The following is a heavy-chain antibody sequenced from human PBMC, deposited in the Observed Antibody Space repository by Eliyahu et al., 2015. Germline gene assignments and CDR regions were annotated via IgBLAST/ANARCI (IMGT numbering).Heavy chain of an antibody. J-gene: IGHJ4*02. CDR1: GGSISSSSYY. CDR2: IYYSGGT. Sequence: QLQLQESGPGLVKPSETLSLTCTVSGGSISSSSYYWGWIRQPPGKGLEWIGSIYYSGGTYYNPSLKSRVTISVDTSKNQFSLKLSSVTAADTAVYYCARHVPWGYYDSSGYFLDYWGQGTLVTVSS. D-gene: IGHD3-22*01. V-gene: IGHV4-39*01. CDR3: ARHVPWGYYDSSGYFLDY.